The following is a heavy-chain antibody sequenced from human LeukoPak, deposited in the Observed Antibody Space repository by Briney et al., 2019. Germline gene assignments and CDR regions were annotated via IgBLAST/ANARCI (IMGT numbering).Heavy chain of an antibody. D-gene: IGHD3-22*01. CDR1: GFTFSSYS. CDR2: ISSSSSTI. Sequence: PGGSLRLSCAASGFTFSSYSMNRVRQAPGKGLEWVSYISSSSSTIYYADSVKGRFTISRDNAKNSLYLQMNSLRDEDTAVYYCARYYYDSSGSSFDYWGQGTLVTVSS. CDR3: ARYYYDSSGSSFDY. V-gene: IGHV3-48*02. J-gene: IGHJ4*02.